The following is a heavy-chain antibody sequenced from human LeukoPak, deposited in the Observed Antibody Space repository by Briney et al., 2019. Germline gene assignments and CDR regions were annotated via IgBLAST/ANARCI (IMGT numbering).Heavy chain of an antibody. CDR1: GFTFSSYG. J-gene: IGHJ1*01. D-gene: IGHD3-10*01. CDR3: AKGGPPVYGSGSWTEYFQH. CDR2: TSYDGSNQ. Sequence: GRSLRLSCAASGFTFSSYGMHWVRQAPGKGLEWVAVTSYDGSNQYYADSVKGRFTISRDNSKSTLYLQMNSLRAEDTAVYYCAKGGPPVYGSGSWTEYFQHWGQGTLVTVSS. V-gene: IGHV3-30*18.